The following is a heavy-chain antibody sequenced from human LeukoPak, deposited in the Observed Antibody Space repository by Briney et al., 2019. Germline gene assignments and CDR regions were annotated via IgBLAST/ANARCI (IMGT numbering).Heavy chain of an antibody. CDR1: GFTFDDYG. CDR2: INWNGGST. J-gene: IGHJ5*02. V-gene: IGHV3-20*01. Sequence: QSGGSLRLSCAASGFTFDDYGMSWVRQAPGKGLEWVSGINWNGGSTGYADSVKGRFTISRDNAKNSLYLQMNSLRAEDTALYHCARDGPGGTAMVRGRNWFDPWGQGTLVTVSS. D-gene: IGHD3-10*01. CDR3: ARDGPGGTAMVRGRNWFDP.